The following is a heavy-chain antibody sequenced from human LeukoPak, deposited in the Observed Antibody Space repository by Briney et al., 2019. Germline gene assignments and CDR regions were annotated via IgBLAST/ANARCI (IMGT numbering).Heavy chain of an antibody. D-gene: IGHD4-17*01. CDR3: ARRALDYDDVAYFYARCSDV. CDR2: VSHDGDT. V-gene: IGHV4-34*01. Sequence: PSETLSLTCGVSGMSLSDYYWTWIRQAPGKGLAWIGEVSHDGDTNYNPSLKSRVSISVDTSNDQFSLKLSSVTAADTGVYYCARRALDYDDVAYFYARCSDVWGQRIKVTVS. J-gene: IGHJ6*02. CDR1: GMSLSDYY.